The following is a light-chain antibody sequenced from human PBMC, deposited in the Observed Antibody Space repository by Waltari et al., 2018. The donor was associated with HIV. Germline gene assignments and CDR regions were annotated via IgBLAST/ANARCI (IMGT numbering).Light chain of an antibody. J-gene: IGLJ2*01. CDR1: SSRSPEIGDEL. Sequence: QFVLTQPPSLSAAPGQKVTISSPPRSSRSPEIGDELGSCYQHVPGEAPKLVIYDNNKRPSGIPDRFSGSRTATSATLAITGLQTEDEAIYYCGSWFRSLRGGVFGGGTKLTVL. V-gene: IGLV1-51*01. CDR3: GSWFRSLRGGV. CDR2: DNN.